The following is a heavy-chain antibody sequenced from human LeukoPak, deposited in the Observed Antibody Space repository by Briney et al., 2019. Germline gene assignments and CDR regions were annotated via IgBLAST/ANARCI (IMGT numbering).Heavy chain of an antibody. J-gene: IGHJ4*02. Sequence: PGGSLRLSCAASGFTFSSYAMAWVRQAPGKGLAWVSSISATGGSKSYADSVKAGISISRDNSKNTLYLQMNSLRAEDTAVYYCAKAHYYGSGSYSQYYFDYWGQGTLVTVSS. CDR1: GFTFSSYA. CDR3: AKAHYYGSGSYSQYYFDY. V-gene: IGHV3-23*01. D-gene: IGHD3-10*01. CDR2: ISATGGSK.